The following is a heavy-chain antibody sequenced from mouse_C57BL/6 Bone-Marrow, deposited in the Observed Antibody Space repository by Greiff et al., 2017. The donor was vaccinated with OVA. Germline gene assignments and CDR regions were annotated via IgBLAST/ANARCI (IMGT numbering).Heavy chain of an antibody. J-gene: IGHJ2*01. V-gene: IGHV1-85*01. CDR1: GYTFTSYD. CDR3: ARYYYGSSPKDYYFDY. CDR2: IYPRDGST. D-gene: IGHD1-1*01. Sequence: QVQLQQSGPELVKPGASVKLSCKASGYTFTSYDINWVKQRPGQGLEWIGWIYPRDGSTKYNEKFKGKATLTVDTSSSTAYMELHSLTSEDSAVYVCARYYYGSSPKDYYFDYWGQGTTLTVSS.